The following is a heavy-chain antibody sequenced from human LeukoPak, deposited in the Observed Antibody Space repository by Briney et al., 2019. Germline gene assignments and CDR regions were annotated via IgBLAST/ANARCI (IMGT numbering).Heavy chain of an antibody. Sequence: GGSLRLSCAASEFTFSGYGMSWVRQAPGKGLEWVANIKQDGSEKYYVDSVKGRFTISRDNAKNSLYLQMNSLRAEDTAVYYCARAAGSGSYIDWFDPWGQGTLVTVSS. D-gene: IGHD3-10*01. CDR2: IKQDGSEK. V-gene: IGHV3-7*01. CDR1: EFTFSGYG. J-gene: IGHJ5*02. CDR3: ARAAGSGSYIDWFDP.